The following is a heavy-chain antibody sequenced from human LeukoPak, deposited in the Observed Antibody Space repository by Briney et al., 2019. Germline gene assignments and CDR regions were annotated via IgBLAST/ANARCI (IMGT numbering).Heavy chain of an antibody. Sequence: GESLKISCKVAGYNFATYWIGWVRQMSGKGLEWMGIIYPGDSDTRYGPSFQGQVTISADKSVTTAYLQWSSLTASDTAMYYCARFPTDSSTLFDYWGQGTLVTVSS. CDR1: GYNFATYW. CDR2: IYPGDSDT. V-gene: IGHV5-51*01. CDR3: ARFPTDSSTLFDY. J-gene: IGHJ4*02. D-gene: IGHD6-13*01.